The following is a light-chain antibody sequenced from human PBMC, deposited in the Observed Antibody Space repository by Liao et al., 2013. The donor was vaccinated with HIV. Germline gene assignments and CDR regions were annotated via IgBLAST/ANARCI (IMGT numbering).Light chain of an antibody. J-gene: IGLJ2*01. CDR1: KLGDKY. V-gene: IGLV3-1*01. CDR2: QDS. CDR3: QAWDINTVV. Sequence: SFELTQPPSVSVSPGQTASITCSGDKLGDKYACWYQQKPGQSPVLVIYQDSRRPSGIPERFSGSKSGNTATLTISGTQAMDEADYYCQAWDINTVVFGGGTKLTVL.